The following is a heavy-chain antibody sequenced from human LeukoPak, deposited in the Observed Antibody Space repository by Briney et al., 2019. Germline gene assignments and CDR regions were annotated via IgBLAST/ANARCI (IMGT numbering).Heavy chain of an antibody. CDR3: AASCEGDGYNYEVACYGMDV. CDR1: GGSISSGSYY. V-gene: IGHV4-61*02. Sequence: SENLSLTCTVSGGSISSGSYYWSWIRQPAGKGLEWIGRIYTSGSTNYNPSLKSRVTISVDTSKNQFSLKLSSVTAADTAVYYSAASCEGDGYNYEVACYGMDVWGQGTTVTVSS. J-gene: IGHJ6*02. CDR2: IYTSGST. D-gene: IGHD5-24*01.